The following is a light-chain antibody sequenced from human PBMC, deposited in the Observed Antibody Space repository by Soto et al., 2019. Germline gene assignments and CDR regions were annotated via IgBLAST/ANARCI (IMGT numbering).Light chain of an antibody. Sequence: IQMTQSPFTLSASVGDRVAITCRASQTISSWLAWYQQIPGKAPKLLIYAASSLQSGVQSRFSGSGSGTDSTLTIRSLQPEDFATYYCIQDYNYPWTFGQGTKVDIK. J-gene: IGKJ1*01. CDR2: AAS. V-gene: IGKV1-6*01. CDR3: IQDYNYPWT. CDR1: QTISSW.